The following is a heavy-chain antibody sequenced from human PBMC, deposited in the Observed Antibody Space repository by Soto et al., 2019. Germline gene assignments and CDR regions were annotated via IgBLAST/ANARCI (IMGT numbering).Heavy chain of an antibody. V-gene: IGHV3-30-3*01. Sequence: QVQLVESGGGVIQPGGSLSLSCAASGFTFSNYAMHCVRQAPVKWLEWVAFISYDGSNRYYGDSVKGRFTISRDNSKKTLFLQMNSLRGDDTDVYYCASDLRSSGCYWGQGALVTVST. CDR2: ISYDGSNR. CDR3: ASDLRSSGCY. D-gene: IGHD6-19*01. CDR1: GFTFSNYA. J-gene: IGHJ4*02.